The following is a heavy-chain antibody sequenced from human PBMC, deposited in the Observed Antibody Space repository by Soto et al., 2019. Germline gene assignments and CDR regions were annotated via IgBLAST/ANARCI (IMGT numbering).Heavy chain of an antibody. V-gene: IGHV3-21*01. D-gene: IGHD2-2*02. CDR1: GFTFSSYS. CDR2: ISSSRSYI. Sequence: SVRLSCAASGFTFSSYSMNWVRQAPGKGLEWTSSISSSRSYIYYADSVKGRFTISRDNAKNSLYLQMNSLRAEDTAVYYCARDRAVLGCSSTSCYRIAPGYYYYGMDVWGQGTTVTVCS. J-gene: IGHJ6*02. CDR3: ARDRAVLGCSSTSCYRIAPGYYYYGMDV.